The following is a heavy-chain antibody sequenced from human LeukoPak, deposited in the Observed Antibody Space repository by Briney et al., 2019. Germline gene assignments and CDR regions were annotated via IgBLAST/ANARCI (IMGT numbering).Heavy chain of an antibody. V-gene: IGHV4-59*12. CDR1: GGSIRGYY. CDR3: ARVRGRDYYYYYMDV. CDR2: IYYSGST. J-gene: IGHJ6*03. Sequence: PSETLSLTCTVSGGSIRGYYWSWIRQPPGKGLEWIGYIYYSGSTNYNPSLKSRVTISVDTSKNQFSLKLSSVTAADTAVYYCARVRGRDYYYYYMDVWGKGTTVTVSS.